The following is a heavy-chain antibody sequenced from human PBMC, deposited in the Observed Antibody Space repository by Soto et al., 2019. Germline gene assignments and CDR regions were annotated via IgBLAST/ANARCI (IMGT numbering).Heavy chain of an antibody. D-gene: IGHD6-13*01. V-gene: IGHV1-69*13. CDR2: IIPIFGTA. Sequence: GASVKVSCKASGGTFSSYAISWVPPAPGQGLEWMGGIIPIFGTANYAQKFQGRVTITADESTSTAYMELSSLRSEDTAVYYCARGHSSSWIPNNWFDPWGQGTLVT. CDR3: ARGHSSSWIPNNWFDP. J-gene: IGHJ5*02. CDR1: GGTFSSYA.